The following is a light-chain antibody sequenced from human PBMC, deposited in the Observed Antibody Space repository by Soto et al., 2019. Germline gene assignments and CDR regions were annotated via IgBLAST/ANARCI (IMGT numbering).Light chain of an antibody. CDR1: SIYVGGYSY. V-gene: IGLV2-11*01. Sequence: QSALTQPPSASGSPRQSVTISCTGTSIYVGGYSYVSWYQHHPGKAPKLIIYDVTKGPSGVPDRFSGSKSGNRASLTISGLQTDDEADYYCGSYAGSYTHVFGTGTKLTVL. CDR2: DVT. CDR3: GSYAGSYTHV. J-gene: IGLJ1*01.